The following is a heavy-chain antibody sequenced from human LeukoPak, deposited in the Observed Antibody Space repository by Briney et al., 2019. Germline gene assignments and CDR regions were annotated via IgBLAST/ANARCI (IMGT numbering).Heavy chain of an antibody. Sequence: GGSLRLSCAASGFTFDDYGMSWVRQAPGKGLEWVSGINWNGGSTGYADSVKGRFTISRDNAKNSLFLQMNSLRAEDTAVYYCASQLWFGEPDWFDPWGQGTLVTVSS. J-gene: IGHJ5*02. V-gene: IGHV3-20*04. D-gene: IGHD3-10*01. CDR1: GFTFDDYG. CDR3: ASQLWFGEPDWFDP. CDR2: INWNGGST.